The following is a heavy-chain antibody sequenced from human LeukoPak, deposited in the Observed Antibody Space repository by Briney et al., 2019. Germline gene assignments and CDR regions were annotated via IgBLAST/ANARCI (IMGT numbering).Heavy chain of an antibody. J-gene: IGHJ3*02. CDR1: GYSFTSYW. Sequence: GESLKISCKGSGYSFTSYWIAWVRQMPGEGLEWMGIIYPGDSETRYSPSFQGQVTISADKSITTAYLQWGRPKTSETAIYYCTRSARDGYHDAFDIWGQGTMVTVFS. CDR3: TRSARDGYHDAFDI. D-gene: IGHD5-24*01. V-gene: IGHV5-51*01. CDR2: IYPGDSET.